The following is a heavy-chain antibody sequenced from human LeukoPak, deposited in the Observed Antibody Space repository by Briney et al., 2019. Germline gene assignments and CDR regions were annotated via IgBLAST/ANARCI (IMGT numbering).Heavy chain of an antibody. CDR2: IDWDDDK. D-gene: IGHD2-15*01. CDR3: ARMQEKEEAEGGFDP. CDR1: GFSLSTSGMC. V-gene: IGHV2-70*11. J-gene: IGHJ5*02. Sequence: ESGPTLVNPTQTLTLICTFSGFSLSTSGMCVSWIRQPPGKALEWLARIDWDDDKYYSTSLKTRLTISKDTSKNQVVLTMTNMDPVDTATYYCARMQEKEEAEGGFDPWGQGTLVTVSS.